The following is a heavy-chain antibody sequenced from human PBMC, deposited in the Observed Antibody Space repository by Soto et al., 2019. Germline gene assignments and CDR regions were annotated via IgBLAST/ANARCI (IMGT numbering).Heavy chain of an antibody. CDR3: ARPLGNGWVDY. D-gene: IGHD6-19*01. CDR2: IYSGGST. V-gene: IGHV3-66*01. CDR1: GFTVTSHY. Sequence: EVQLVESGGGLVQPGGSLRLSCAASGFTVTSHYMSWVRQAPGKGLELVSVIYSGGSTVYADSVKGRFTISRDDSKNPLYLQMNGLTGEDTAIYYGARPLGNGWVDYWGQGTLVTVSS. J-gene: IGHJ4*02.